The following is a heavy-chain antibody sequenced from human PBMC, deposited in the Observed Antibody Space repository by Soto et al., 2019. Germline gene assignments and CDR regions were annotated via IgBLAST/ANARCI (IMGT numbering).Heavy chain of an antibody. Sequence: QVQLVQSGAEVKKPGSSVKVSCKASGGTFSSYAISWVRQAPGQGLEWMGGIIPIFGTSTHAQNFQGRVTITADESPSTAYMELSSLTSEDTAVYYCARIIAAQNYYSGMDVWGQGTTVTVSS. V-gene: IGHV1-69*01. CDR1: GGTFSSYA. CDR2: IIPIFGTS. J-gene: IGHJ6*02. CDR3: ARIIAAQNYYSGMDV. D-gene: IGHD6-13*01.